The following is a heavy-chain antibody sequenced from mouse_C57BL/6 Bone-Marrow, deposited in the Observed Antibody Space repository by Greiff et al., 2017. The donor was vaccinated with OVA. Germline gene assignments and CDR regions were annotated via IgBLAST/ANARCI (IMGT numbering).Heavy chain of an antibody. V-gene: IGHV5-6*01. CDR3: ARHDYYGSSYGFAY. CDR2: ISSGGSYT. D-gene: IGHD1-1*01. CDR1: GFTFSSYG. J-gene: IGHJ3*01. Sequence: EVNLVESGGDLVKPGGSLKLSCAASGFTFSSYGMSWVRQTPDKRLEWVATISSGGSYTYYPDSVKGRFTISRDNAKNTLYLQMSSLKSEDTAMYYCARHDYYGSSYGFAYWGQGTLVTVSA.